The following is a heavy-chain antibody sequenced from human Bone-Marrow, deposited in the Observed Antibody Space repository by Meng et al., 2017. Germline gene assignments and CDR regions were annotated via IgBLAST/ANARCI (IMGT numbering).Heavy chain of an antibody. Sequence: SVKVSCKAFGGTFSSYAISWVRQAPGQGLEWMGGIIPIFGTANYAQKFQGRVTITADKSTSTAYMELSSLRSEDTAVYYCAKQYSSGWYGVLDYFDYWGQGTLVTVSS. CDR3: AKQYSSGWYGVLDYFDY. CDR1: GGTFSSYA. D-gene: IGHD6-19*01. J-gene: IGHJ4*02. CDR2: IIPIFGTA. V-gene: IGHV1-69*06.